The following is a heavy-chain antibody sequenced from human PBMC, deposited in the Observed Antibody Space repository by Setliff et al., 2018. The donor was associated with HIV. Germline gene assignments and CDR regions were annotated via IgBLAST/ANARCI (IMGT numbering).Heavy chain of an antibody. CDR3: ASDISPDDGYNRLHYFDY. D-gene: IGHD5-12*01. CDR2: MYYTGST. Sequence: PSETLSLTCTVSGGSTDSGSYYWAWIRQPPGKGLEWIGSMYYTGSTYYNPSLKSRVTISIDTSKNQFSLRLNSVTAADTAVYYCASDISPDDGYNRLHYFDYWGQGTLVTVSS. J-gene: IGHJ4*02. V-gene: IGHV4-39*01. CDR1: GGSTDSGSYY.